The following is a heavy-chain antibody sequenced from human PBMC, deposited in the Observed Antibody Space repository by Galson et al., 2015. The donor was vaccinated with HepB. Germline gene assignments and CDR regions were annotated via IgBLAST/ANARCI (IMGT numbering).Heavy chain of an antibody. CDR2: IWYDGSNK. CDR1: GFTFSSYG. Sequence: SLRLSCAASGFTFSSYGMHWVRQAPGKGLEWVAVIWYDGSNKYYADSVKGRFTISRDNSKNTLYLQMNSLRAEDTAVYYCTRGGDIVVVPAATYYYYGMDVWGQGTLVTVSS. CDR3: TRGGDIVVVPAATYYYYGMDV. D-gene: IGHD2-2*01. J-gene: IGHJ6*02. V-gene: IGHV3-33*01.